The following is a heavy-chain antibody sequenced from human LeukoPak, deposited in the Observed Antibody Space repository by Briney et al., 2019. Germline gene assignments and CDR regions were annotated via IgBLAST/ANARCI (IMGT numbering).Heavy chain of an antibody. J-gene: IGHJ4*02. CDR2: ISAYNGNT. V-gene: IGHV1-18*01. CDR3: ARGVLGYCSSTSCYMVDY. D-gene: IGHD2-2*02. Sequence: ASVKVSCKPSGYTFTSYGISWVRQAPGQGLEWMGWISAYNGNTNYAQKLQGRVTMTTDTSTSTAYMELRSLRSDDTAVYYCARGVLGYCSSTSCYMVDYWGQGTLVTVSS. CDR1: GYTFTSYG.